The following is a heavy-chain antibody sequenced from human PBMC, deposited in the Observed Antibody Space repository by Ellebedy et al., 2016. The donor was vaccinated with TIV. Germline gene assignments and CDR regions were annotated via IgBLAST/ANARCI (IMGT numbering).Heavy chain of an antibody. J-gene: IGHJ4*02. CDR1: GFSFTSHW. V-gene: IGHV5-51*01. D-gene: IGHD4-17*01. Sequence: GGSLKISCRASGFSFTSHWIGWVRQMPGKGLEWMGIIHPRDSDITYSPSFEGQVTISADRSITTAYLQWRSLKASDTAVYYCARQNGDYGYDYFDLWGQGTLVTVSS. CDR2: IHPRDSDI. CDR3: ARQNGDYGYDYFDL.